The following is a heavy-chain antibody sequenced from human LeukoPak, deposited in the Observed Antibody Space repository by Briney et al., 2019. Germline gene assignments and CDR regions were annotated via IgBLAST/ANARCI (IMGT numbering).Heavy chain of an antibody. V-gene: IGHV4-34*01. CDR2: MHYSGAT. D-gene: IGHD3-16*01. J-gene: IGHJ2*01. Sequence: KPSETLSLTCAISGGSFTGYYWSWIREAPGKGLEWIGEMHYSGATSYKPSLRSRVTISRGTSENQFSLEVTSVTAADTAIYYCARGILGLYYFDVWSRGTSVTASS. CDR1: GGSFTGYY. CDR3: ARGILGLYYFDV.